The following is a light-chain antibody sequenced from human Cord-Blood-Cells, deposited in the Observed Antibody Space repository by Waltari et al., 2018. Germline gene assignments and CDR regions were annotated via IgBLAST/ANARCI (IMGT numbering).Light chain of an antibody. CDR2: DAS. J-gene: IGKJ1*01. CDR1: QRVSSY. V-gene: IGKV3-11*01. CDR3: QQRSNWWT. Sequence: EIAWTQTPATLSLSPGERATLSCRPSQRVSSYLAWYQQKPGQAPGLLIYDASNRATGIPARFSGSGSGTDFTLTISSLAPEEVAVYYCQQRSNWWTFGQGTKVEIK.